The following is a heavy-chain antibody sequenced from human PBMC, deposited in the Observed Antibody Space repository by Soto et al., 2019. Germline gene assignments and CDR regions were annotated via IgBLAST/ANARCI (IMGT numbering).Heavy chain of an antibody. J-gene: IGHJ1*01. D-gene: IGHD6-6*01. CDR2: FTAAGRNT. CDR1: GFTFSDFA. Sequence: EVQLLESGGGSVQPGGSLRLSCAASGFTFSDFAMSWVRKAPGKGLEWVSTFTAAGRNTFYADSVKGRFTISRDNSKSPLYRHVNSRRVDDTAVYDCGIMGGGNLPKLFHVWGHGTIVTVSS. V-gene: IGHV3-23*01. CDR3: GIMGGGNLPKLFHV.